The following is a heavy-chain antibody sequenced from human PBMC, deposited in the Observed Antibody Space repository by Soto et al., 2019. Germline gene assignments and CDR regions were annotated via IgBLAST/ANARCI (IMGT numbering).Heavy chain of an antibody. CDR2: ISAHNGNT. CDR3: ARGRDGDY. V-gene: IGHV1-18*01. D-gene: IGHD6-6*01. Sequence: QVHLVQSGAEVKKPGASVKVSCKGSGYIFTTYGITWVRQAPGQGLEWMGWISAHNGNTNYAQKLQGRVTVTRDTSTSTAYMELRNLRSADTAVYYCARGRDGDYWGQGALVTVSS. J-gene: IGHJ4*02. CDR1: GYIFTTYG.